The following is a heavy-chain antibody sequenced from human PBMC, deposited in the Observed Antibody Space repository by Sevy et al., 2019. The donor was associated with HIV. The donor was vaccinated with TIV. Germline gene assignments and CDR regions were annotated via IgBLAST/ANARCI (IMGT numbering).Heavy chain of an antibody. Sequence: GGSLRLSCAASGFTFSAYGMHWVRQAPGKGLEWVAFIRYDGSNKFYADSVKGRFTISRDNSNNMMYLQMNSLRADDTAVYYCAKVLNPALESMMEVTVRSLKGFDVWGQGTMVTVSS. CDR3: AKVLNPALESMMEVTVRSLKGFDV. J-gene: IGHJ3*01. V-gene: IGHV3-30*02. CDR1: GFTFSAYG. D-gene: IGHD3-22*01. CDR2: IRYDGSNK.